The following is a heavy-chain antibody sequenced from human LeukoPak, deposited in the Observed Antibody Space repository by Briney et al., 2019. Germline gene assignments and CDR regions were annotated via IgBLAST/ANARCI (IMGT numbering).Heavy chain of an antibody. CDR1: GFTVSSNS. V-gene: IGHV3-53*01. D-gene: IGHD1-26*01. Sequence: QPGGSLRLSCTVSGFTVSSNSMSWVHQAPGKGLEWVSFIYSDNTHYSDSVKGRFTISRDNSKNTLYLQMNSLRVEDTAVYYCARDKVSGATLLDYWGQGTLVTVSS. CDR2: IYSDNT. J-gene: IGHJ4*02. CDR3: ARDKVSGATLLDY.